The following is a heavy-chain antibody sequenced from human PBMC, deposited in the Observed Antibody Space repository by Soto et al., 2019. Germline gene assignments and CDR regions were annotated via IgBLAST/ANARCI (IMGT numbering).Heavy chain of an antibody. CDR2: TWFDGSNK. V-gene: IGHV3-33*01. Sequence: QGQLVESGGGVVQPGRSLRLSCAASGFTFSSYGMHWVRQAPGKGLEWVAGTWFDGSNKYYAESVKGRFTISRDSSKNTVHLQMNSLRVEDTAVYHCARYPAGVRGNFVYWGQGTLVTVFS. J-gene: IGHJ4*02. D-gene: IGHD3-10*01. CDR1: GFTFSSYG. CDR3: ARYPAGVRGNFVY.